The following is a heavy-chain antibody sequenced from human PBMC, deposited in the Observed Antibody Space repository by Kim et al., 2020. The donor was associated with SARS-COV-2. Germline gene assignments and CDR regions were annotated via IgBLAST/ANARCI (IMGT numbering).Heavy chain of an antibody. CDR3: ARHLDSITMVRGVIIEAWFDP. CDR2: IYYSGST. CDR1: GGSISSGGYY. J-gene: IGHJ5*02. D-gene: IGHD3-10*01. V-gene: IGHV4-31*03. Sequence: SQTLSLTCTVSGGSISSGGYYWSWIRQHPGKGLEWIGYIYYSGSTYYNPSLKSRVTISVDTSKNQFSLKLSSVTAADTAVYYCARHLDSITMVRGVIIEAWFDPWGQGTLVTVSS.